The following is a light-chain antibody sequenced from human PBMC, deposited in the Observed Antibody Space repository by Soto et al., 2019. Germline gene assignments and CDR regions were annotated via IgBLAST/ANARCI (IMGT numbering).Light chain of an antibody. V-gene: IGLV2-11*01. J-gene: IGLJ3*02. CDR3: CSYAGSYTWV. CDR2: AVN. Sequence: QSALTQPRSVSGSPGQSVTISCTGTSSDVGDYNYVSWYQQHPGKAPKLLIYAVNMRPSGVPDRFSGSKSGNTASLTISWLQAEDEAEYSCCSYAGSYTWVFGGGTKLTVL. CDR1: SSDVGDYNY.